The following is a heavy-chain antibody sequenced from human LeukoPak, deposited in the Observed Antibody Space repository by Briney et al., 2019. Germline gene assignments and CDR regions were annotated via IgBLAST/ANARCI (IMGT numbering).Heavy chain of an antibody. Sequence: ASVKVSCKASGYTFTSYDINWVRQATGQGLEWMGWMNPNSGNTGYAQKFQGRVTITRNTSISTAYMELGSLRSEDTAVYYCARGSGDIAARHFDYWGQGTLVTVSS. CDR2: MNPNSGNT. CDR1: GYTFTSYD. D-gene: IGHD6-6*01. CDR3: ARGSGDIAARHFDY. J-gene: IGHJ4*02. V-gene: IGHV1-8*03.